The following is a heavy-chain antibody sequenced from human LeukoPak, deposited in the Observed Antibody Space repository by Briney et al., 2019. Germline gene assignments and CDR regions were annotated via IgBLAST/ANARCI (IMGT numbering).Heavy chain of an antibody. CDR1: GGSISSYY. J-gene: IGHJ4*02. D-gene: IGHD4-17*01. Sequence: PSETLSLTCTVSGGSISSYYWSWIRQPPGKGLEWIGYIYYSGGTNYNPSLKSRVTISVDTSKNQFSLKLSSVTAADTAAYYCARVAYGDYADYWGQGTLVTVSS. V-gene: IGHV4-59*01. CDR3: ARVAYGDYADY. CDR2: IYYSGGT.